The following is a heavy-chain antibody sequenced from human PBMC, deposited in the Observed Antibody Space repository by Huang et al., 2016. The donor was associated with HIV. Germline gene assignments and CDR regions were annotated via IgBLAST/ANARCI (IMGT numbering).Heavy chain of an antibody. J-gene: IGHJ3*02. CDR1: GGSISSGNYY. D-gene: IGHD3-9*01. V-gene: IGHV4-61*09. CDR2: IYTSGTT. CDR3: ARLTGYSTFDI. Sequence: QVQLQESGPGLVKPSQTLSLTCSVSGGSISSGNYYWSWIRQPAGKGLEWIGHIYTSGTTIYNASLKSGVTISVATSKNQFSLKLSSVTAADTAVYYCARLTGYSTFDIWGHGTVVTVSS.